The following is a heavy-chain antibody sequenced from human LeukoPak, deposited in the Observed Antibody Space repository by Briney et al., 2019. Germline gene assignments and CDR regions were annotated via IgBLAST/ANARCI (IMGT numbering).Heavy chain of an antibody. J-gene: IGHJ6*03. CDR2: ISAYNGNT. CDR3: ARDIQMGDILTGYISYYYYYMDV. Sequence: ASVKVSCKASGYTFTSYGISWVRQAPGQGLEWMGWISAYNGNTNYAQKLQGRVTMTTDTSTSTAYMELRSLRSDGTAVYYCARDIQMGDILTGYISYYYYYMDVWGKGTTVTVSS. CDR1: GYTFTSYG. D-gene: IGHD3-9*01. V-gene: IGHV1-18*01.